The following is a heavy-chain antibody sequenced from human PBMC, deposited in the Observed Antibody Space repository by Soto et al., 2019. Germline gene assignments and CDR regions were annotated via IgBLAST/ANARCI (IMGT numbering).Heavy chain of an antibody. CDR2: IYPGDSDT. D-gene: IGHD3-22*01. J-gene: IGHJ3*02. CDR3: ARLSLIEEDSSGYPGTFHAFDI. CDR1: GYSFTSYW. V-gene: IGHV5-51*01. Sequence: PGESLKISCKGSGYSFTSYWIGWVRQMPGKGLEWMGIIYPGDSDTRYSPSFQGQVTISADKSISTAYLQWSSLKASDTAMYYCARLSLIEEDSSGYPGTFHAFDIWGQGTMVTVSS.